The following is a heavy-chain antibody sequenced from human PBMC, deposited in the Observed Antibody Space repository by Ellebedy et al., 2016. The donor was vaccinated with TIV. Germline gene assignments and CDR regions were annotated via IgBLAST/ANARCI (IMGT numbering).Heavy chain of an antibody. CDR2: LNAVGDDT. D-gene: IGHD3-22*01. CDR3: AKGSSSGFNYDRVGFQS. CDR1: GFTFSSFA. Sequence: GGSLRLSCAASGFTFSSFAMHWVPQAPGKGLEWLSFLNAVGDDTYSADSVKGRFTVTRDNSKSTLFLQMNGLRAEDTAVYYCAKGSSSGFNYDRVGFQSWGQGTLVTVSS. J-gene: IGHJ4*02. V-gene: IGHV3-23*01.